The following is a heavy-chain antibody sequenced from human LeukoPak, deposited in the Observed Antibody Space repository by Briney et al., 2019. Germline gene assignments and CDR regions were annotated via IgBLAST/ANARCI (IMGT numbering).Heavy chain of an antibody. CDR1: GGSISSYY. D-gene: IGHD4-17*01. CDR3: ARIGADGDQYDWFDP. J-gene: IGHJ5*02. CDR2: IYTSGST. V-gene: IGHV4-4*07. Sequence: SETLSLTCTVSGGSISSYYWSWIRQPAGKGLEWIGRIYTSGSTNYNPSLKSRVTMSVDTSKNQFSLKLSSVTAADTAVYYCARIGADGDQYDWFDPWGQGTLVTVSS.